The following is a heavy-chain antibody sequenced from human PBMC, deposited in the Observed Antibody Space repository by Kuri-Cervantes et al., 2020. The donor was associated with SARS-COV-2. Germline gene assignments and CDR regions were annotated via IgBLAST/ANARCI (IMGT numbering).Heavy chain of an antibody. CDR1: GFTFSSYG. V-gene: IGHV3-33*01. Sequence: GGSLRLSCAASGFTFSSYGMHWVRQAPGKGLEWVAVIWYDGSNKYYADSVKGRFTISRDNSKNTLYLQMNSLRAEDTAVYYCAREPITVTTNDYYYYGMDVWGQGTTVTVSS. J-gene: IGHJ6*02. CDR2: IWYDGSNK. D-gene: IGHD4-11*01. CDR3: AREPITVTTNDYYYYGMDV.